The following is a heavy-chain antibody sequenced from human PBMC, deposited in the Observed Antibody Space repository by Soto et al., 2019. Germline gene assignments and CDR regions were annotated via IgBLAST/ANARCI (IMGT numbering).Heavy chain of an antibody. V-gene: IGHV1-2*04. CDR3: ARENNVFWSGLSSYYYYGMDT. J-gene: IGHJ6*02. CDR1: GYTFTGYY. Sequence: ASVKVSCKASGYTFTGYYMHWVRQAPGQGLEWMGWINPNSGGTNYAQKFQGWVTMTRDTSISTAYMELSRLRSDDTAVYYCARENNVFWSGLSSYYYYGMDTWGQGTTVTVSS. D-gene: IGHD3-3*01. CDR2: INPNSGGT.